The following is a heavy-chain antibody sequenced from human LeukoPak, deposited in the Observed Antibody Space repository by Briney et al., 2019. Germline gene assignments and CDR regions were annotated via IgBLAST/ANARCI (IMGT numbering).Heavy chain of an antibody. D-gene: IGHD3-3*01. V-gene: IGHV1-24*01. CDR2: FDPEDGET. CDR3: ATSQYYDFWSGYYGMDV. J-gene: IGHJ6*02. Sequence: GASVKVSCKVSGYTLTELSMHWVRQAPGKGLEWMGGFDPEDGETIYAQKFQGRVTMTEDTSTDTAYMELSSLRSEDTAVYYCATSQYYDFWSGYYGMDVWGQGTTVTVSS. CDR1: GYTLTELS.